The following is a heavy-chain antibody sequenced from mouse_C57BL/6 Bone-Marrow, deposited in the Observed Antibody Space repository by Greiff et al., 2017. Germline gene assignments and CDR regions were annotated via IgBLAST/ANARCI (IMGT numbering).Heavy chain of an antibody. J-gene: IGHJ2*01. CDR3: ARPYGSRESLDY. CDR2: IHPNSGST. Sequence: QVQLQQPGAELVKPGASVKLSCKASGYTFTSYWMHWVKQRPGQGLEWIGMIHPNSGSTNYNEKFKSKATLTVDKSSSTAYMQLSSLTSEDSAVYYCARPYGSRESLDYWGQGTTLTVSS. D-gene: IGHD1-1*01. V-gene: IGHV1-64*01. CDR1: GYTFTSYW.